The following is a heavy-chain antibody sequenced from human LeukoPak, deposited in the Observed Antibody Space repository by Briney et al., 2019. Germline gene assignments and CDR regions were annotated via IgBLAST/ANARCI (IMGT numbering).Heavy chain of an antibody. CDR2: IIPILGIA. Sequence: ASVKVSCKASGYTFTSYYMHWVRQAPGQGLEWMGRIIPILGIANYAQKFQGRVTITADKSTSTAYMELSSLRSEDTAVYYCAREAQLVPHWFDPWGQGTLVTVSS. CDR1: GYTFTSYY. V-gene: IGHV1-69*04. J-gene: IGHJ5*02. D-gene: IGHD6-6*01. CDR3: AREAQLVPHWFDP.